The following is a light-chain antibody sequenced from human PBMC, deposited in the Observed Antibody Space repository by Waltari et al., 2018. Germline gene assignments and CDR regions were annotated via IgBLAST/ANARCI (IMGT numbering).Light chain of an antibody. J-gene: IGLJ3*02. Sequence: QSALTQPASVSGSPGQSITISCTGTSSDVGGYNYVSWYQQHTGRVPKLMIYDVSNRPSGVSNRFSGSKSGNTASLTISGLQAEDEADYYCTSYTSSSTLVFGGGTKLTVL. CDR3: TSYTSSSTLV. CDR1: SSDVGGYNY. V-gene: IGLV2-14*01. CDR2: DVS.